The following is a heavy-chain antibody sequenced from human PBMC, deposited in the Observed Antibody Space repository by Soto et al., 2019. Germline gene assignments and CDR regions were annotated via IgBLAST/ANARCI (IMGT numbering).Heavy chain of an antibody. CDR2: ISSSSSSI. J-gene: IGHJ4*02. CDR1: GFTFSSYD. Sequence: PGGSLRLSCAATGFTFSSYDFNWVRQAPGKGLDWVSYISSSSSSIYYADSVKGRFTISRDNAKSSLYLQMNSLRDEDTAVYFCARVSAHSSDYWGQGTLVTVPS. D-gene: IGHD6-13*01. V-gene: IGHV3-48*02. CDR3: ARVSAHSSDY.